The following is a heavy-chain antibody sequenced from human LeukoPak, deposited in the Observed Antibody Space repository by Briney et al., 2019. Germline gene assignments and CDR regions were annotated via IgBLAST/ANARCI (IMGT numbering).Heavy chain of an antibody. Sequence: SGGSLRLSCAASGFTVSSNYMSWVRQAPGKGREWVSVIYSGGSTYYANSVKGRFTISRDNYKNTLYLQMNSLRAEDTAVYYCASGGDYYDSSGKGDYWGQGNLVTVSS. CDR1: GFTVSSNY. V-gene: IGHV3-53*01. D-gene: IGHD3-22*01. CDR3: ASGGDYYDSSGKGDY. J-gene: IGHJ4*02. CDR2: IYSGGST.